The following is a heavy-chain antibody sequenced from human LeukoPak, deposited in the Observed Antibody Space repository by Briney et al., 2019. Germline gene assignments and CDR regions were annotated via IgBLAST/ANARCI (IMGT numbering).Heavy chain of an antibody. V-gene: IGHV4-59*01. D-gene: IGHD3-22*01. CDR1: GGSISSYY. J-gene: IGHJ4*02. Sequence: KPSETLSLTCTVSGGSISSYYWSWIRQPPGKGLEWIGYIYYSGSTNYNPSLKSRVTISVDTSKNQFSLKLSSVTAADTAVYYCARVSSDSSGYYSYYFDYWGQGTLVTVSS. CDR2: IYYSGST. CDR3: ARVSSDSSGYYSYYFDY.